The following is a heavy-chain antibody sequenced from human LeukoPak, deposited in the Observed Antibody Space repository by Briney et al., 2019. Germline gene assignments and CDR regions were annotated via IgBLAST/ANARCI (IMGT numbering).Heavy chain of an antibody. CDR3: ARDLFRGYCSSTSCRDY. Sequence: GGSLRLSCAASGFTFSSYSINWVRQAPGKGLEWVSSISSSSSYIYYADSVKGRFTISRENAKNSLYLQMNSLRAEDTAVYYCARDLFRGYCSSTSCRDYWGQGTLVTVSS. D-gene: IGHD2-2*01. V-gene: IGHV3-21*01. J-gene: IGHJ4*02. CDR2: ISSSSSYI. CDR1: GFTFSSYS.